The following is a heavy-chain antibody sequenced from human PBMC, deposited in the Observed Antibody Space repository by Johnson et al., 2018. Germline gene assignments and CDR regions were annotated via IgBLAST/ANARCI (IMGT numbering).Heavy chain of an antibody. CDR1: GYHFTNSY. J-gene: IGHJ6*03. CDR2: INHGVWSP. Sequence: SGAEVKKPGASVKVSCKACGYHFTNSYIHWVRQAPVQGLDWVGVINHGVWSPPSPQKVQGRVTITRNTSISPAYMELSSLSSEDTAVYYCARDSPPYYMDVWGKGTTVTVSS. V-gene: IGHV1-46*01. CDR3: ARDSPPYYMDV.